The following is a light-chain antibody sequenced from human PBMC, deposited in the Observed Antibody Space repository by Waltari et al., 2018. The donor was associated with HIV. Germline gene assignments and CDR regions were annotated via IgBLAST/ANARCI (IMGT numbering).Light chain of an antibody. CDR2: DNS. CDR3: AAWDNKLSGAV. V-gene: IGLV1-51*01. J-gene: IGLJ2*01. CDR1: SSNIGTNS. Sequence: QSVLTQPPSVSAAAGQKVTISCSGSSSNIGTNSVAWYQQVPGTAPKLLIYDNSSRFPGISDRFSGSQSGTSATLGISGLQTGDEADYYCAAWDNKLSGAVFGGGTKLTVL.